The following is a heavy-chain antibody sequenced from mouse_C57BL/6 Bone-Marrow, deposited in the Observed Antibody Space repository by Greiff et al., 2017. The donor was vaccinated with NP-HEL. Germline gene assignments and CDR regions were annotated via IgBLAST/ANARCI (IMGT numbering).Heavy chain of an antibody. V-gene: IGHV1-76*01. CDR2: IYPGSGNT. CDR3: ASTGSNWYFDV. J-gene: IGHJ1*03. D-gene: IGHD4-1*02. CDR1: GYTFTDYY. Sequence: QVQLQQSGAELVRPGASVKLSCKASGYTFTDYYINWVKQRPGQGLEWIARIYPGSGNTYYTEKFKGKATLTAEKSSSTAYMQLSSLTSEDSAVYFCASTGSNWYFDVWGTGTTVTVSS.